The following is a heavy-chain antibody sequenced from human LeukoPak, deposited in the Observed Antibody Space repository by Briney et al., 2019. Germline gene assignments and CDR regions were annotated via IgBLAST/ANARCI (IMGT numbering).Heavy chain of an antibody. J-gene: IGHJ4*02. D-gene: IGHD6-19*01. CDR3: ARDSSTLQYSSGWDVSDY. Sequence: GASVKVSCKASGGTFSSYAISWVRQAPGQGLEWMGGIIPIFGTANYAQKLQGRVTMTTDTSTSTAYMELRSLRSDDTAVYYCARDSSTLQYSSGWDVSDYWGQGTLVTVSS. CDR2: IIPIFGTA. CDR1: GGTFSSYA. V-gene: IGHV1-69*05.